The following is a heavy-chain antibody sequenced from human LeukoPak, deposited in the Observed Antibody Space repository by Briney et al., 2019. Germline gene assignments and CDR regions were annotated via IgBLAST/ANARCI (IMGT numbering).Heavy chain of an antibody. Sequence: GASVKVSCKASGYTFTSYDINWVRQATGQGLEWMGWMNPNSGNTGYAQKFQGRVTMTRNTSISTAYMELSSLRSEDTAVYYCAREVESGYDNMGDWFDPWGQGTLVIVSS. J-gene: IGHJ5*02. CDR2: MNPNSGNT. V-gene: IGHV1-8*01. D-gene: IGHD5-12*01. CDR3: AREVESGYDNMGDWFDP. CDR1: GYTFTSYD.